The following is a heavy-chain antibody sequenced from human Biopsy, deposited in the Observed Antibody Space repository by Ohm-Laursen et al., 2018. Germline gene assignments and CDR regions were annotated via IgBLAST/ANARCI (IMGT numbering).Heavy chain of an antibody. CDR3: VRGLADGVYLN. Sequence: SLRLSCAAPGFPFSNYAMTWARQAPGKGLEWVSVIYTGDITSYADSVKGRFTISRDISKNALYLHMNSLRAEDRGVYYCVRGLADGVYLNWGQGTLVAVSS. CDR2: IYTGDIT. V-gene: IGHV3-66*01. D-gene: IGHD4-17*01. J-gene: IGHJ4*02. CDR1: GFPFSNYA.